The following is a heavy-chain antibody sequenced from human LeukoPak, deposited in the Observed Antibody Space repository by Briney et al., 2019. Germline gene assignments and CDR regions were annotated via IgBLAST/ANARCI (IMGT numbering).Heavy chain of an antibody. J-gene: IGHJ6*02. CDR2: AYSDGNT. CDR3: ARLFGSGWPGYFYYAMDV. Sequence: GGSPRLSCAASGITVNSTYISWVRQAPGKGLEWVSVAYSDGNTYYAGSVKGRFTISRDNSKNTLFLQMNSLRAEDTAVYYCARLFGSGWPGYFYYAMDVWGQGTTVAVPS. CDR1: GITVNSTY. V-gene: IGHV3-66*04. D-gene: IGHD6-19*01.